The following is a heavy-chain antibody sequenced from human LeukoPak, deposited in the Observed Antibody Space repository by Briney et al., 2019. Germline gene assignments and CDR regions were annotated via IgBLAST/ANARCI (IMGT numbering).Heavy chain of an antibody. CDR3: ARGHTPPIDY. J-gene: IGHJ4*02. CDR1: GFTFSSYT. V-gene: IGHV3-48*02. Sequence: GKSLRLSCAASGFTFSSYTMNWVRQAPGKGLEWVSYITSSSSTIYYADSVKGRFTISSDNAKNSLYLQMNGLRDEDTAVYYCARGHTPPIDYWGQGTLVTVSS. D-gene: IGHD2-15*01. CDR2: ITSSSSTI.